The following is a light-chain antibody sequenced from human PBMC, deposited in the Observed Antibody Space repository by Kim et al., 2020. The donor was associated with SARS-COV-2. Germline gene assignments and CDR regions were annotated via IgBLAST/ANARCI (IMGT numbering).Light chain of an antibody. J-gene: IGLJ1*01. CDR3: SSYAGTNNFYV. Sequence: QSVTISCTGTSSDVGGYNFVSWHQQHPGTAPKLLIYGVNKRPSGVPNRFSGSKSGNTASLTVSGLQAEDEADYYCSSYAGTNNFYVFGTGTKVTVL. CDR2: GVN. V-gene: IGLV2-8*01. CDR1: SSDVGGYNF.